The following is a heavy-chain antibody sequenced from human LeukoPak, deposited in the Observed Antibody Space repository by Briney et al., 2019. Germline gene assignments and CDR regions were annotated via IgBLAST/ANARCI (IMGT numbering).Heavy chain of an antibody. CDR1: GYSFSNYW. Sequence: GESLKISCKGSGYSFSNYWIGWVRQTPGKGLEWMGIVYPGDSDTRYSPSFQGQVTISADKSISTAYLQWSSLKASDTAIYYCARRLYYYNSGTNYYFDFWGQGTLVTASS. CDR3: ARRLYYYNSGTNYYFDF. J-gene: IGHJ4*02. D-gene: IGHD3-10*01. V-gene: IGHV5-51*01. CDR2: VYPGDSDT.